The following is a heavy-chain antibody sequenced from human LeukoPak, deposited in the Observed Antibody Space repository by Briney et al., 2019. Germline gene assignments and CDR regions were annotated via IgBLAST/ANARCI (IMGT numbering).Heavy chain of an antibody. D-gene: IGHD6-13*01. V-gene: IGHV4-31*03. CDR1: GGSVSNGDHY. J-gene: IGHJ4*02. CDR2: IYYSGST. CDR3: ARRPIAAAGYFDY. Sequence: PSETLSLTCTVSGGSVSNGDHYWSWIRQHPGKGLEWIGHIYYSGSTYYNPSLKSRGIISVETSKNQFSLKLSPVTAADTAVYYCARRPIAAAGYFDYWGQGTLVTVSS.